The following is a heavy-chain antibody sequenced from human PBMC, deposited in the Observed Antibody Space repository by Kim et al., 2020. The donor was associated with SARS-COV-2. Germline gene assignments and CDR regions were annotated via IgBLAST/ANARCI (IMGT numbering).Heavy chain of an antibody. CDR2: ISAYNGNT. D-gene: IGHD1-26*01. Sequence: ASVKVSCKASGYTFTSYGISWVRQAPGQGLEWMGWISAYNGNTNYAQKLQGRVTMTTDTSTSTAYMELRSLRSDDTAVYYCARGVSARGPRPPIEKWELPVLVESSNYGMDVWGQGTTVTVSS. CDR3: ARGVSARGPRPPIEKWELPVLVESSNYGMDV. J-gene: IGHJ6*02. CDR1: GYTFTSYG. V-gene: IGHV1-18*04.